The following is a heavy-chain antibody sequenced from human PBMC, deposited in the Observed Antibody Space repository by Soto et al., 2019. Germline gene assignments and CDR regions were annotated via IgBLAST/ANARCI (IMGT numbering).Heavy chain of an antibody. V-gene: IGHV3-30*18. D-gene: IGHD2-15*01. CDR1: GFNFRSYA. Sequence: QVQLVESGGGVVQPGRSLRLACAASGFNFRSYAMHWVRQAPGKGLEWVAAISYDGSDLYYRDSVKGRFTISRDNSETTLYVQMQSLRPEDTAVYYCAKSDRWQGVVRDDFFAIWGQGTMVTVSS. CDR3: AKSDRWQGVVRDDFFAI. CDR2: ISYDGSDL. J-gene: IGHJ3*02.